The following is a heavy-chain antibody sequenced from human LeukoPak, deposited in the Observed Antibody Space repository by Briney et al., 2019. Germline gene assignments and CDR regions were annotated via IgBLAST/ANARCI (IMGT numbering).Heavy chain of an antibody. CDR2: INWNGGST. Sequence: RAGGSLRLSCAASGFTFDDYGMSWVRQAPGKGLEWVSGINWNGGSTGYADSVKGRFTISRDNAKNSLYLQMNSLRAEDTALYYCAKNGGSGSYLYYMAVWGKGTTVTVSS. J-gene: IGHJ6*03. D-gene: IGHD3-10*01. CDR1: GFTFDDYG. CDR3: AKNGGSGSYLYYMAV. V-gene: IGHV3-20*04.